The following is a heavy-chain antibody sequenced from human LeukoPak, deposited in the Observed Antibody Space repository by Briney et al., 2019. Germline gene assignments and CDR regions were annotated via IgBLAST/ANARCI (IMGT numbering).Heavy chain of an antibody. CDR1: GGPFSGYY. CDR2: IYYSGST. CDR3: ARVTGYMTEDYFDY. J-gene: IGHJ4*02. V-gene: IGHV4-59*01. Sequence: SETLSLTCAVYGGPFSGYYWSWIRQPPGKGLEWIGYIYYSGSTNYNPSLKSRVTISVDTSKNQFSLRLSSVTAADTAVYYCARVTGYMTEDYFDYWGQGTLITVSS. D-gene: IGHD6-13*01.